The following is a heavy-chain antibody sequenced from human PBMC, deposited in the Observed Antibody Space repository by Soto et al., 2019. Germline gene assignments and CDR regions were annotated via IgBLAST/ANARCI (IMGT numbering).Heavy chain of an antibody. CDR2: IYITGGST. CDR3: AKGGSSFYFDF. J-gene: IGHJ4*02. Sequence: GGSLRLSCAASGFTFSSYAMGWVRQAPGKGLEWVSTIYITGGSTYYADSVKGRFTISSDNSKNTLYLQMNSLRAEDTALYYCAKGGSSFYFDFWGQGTLVTVSS. V-gene: IGHV3-23*01. CDR1: GFTFSSYA. D-gene: IGHD2-2*01.